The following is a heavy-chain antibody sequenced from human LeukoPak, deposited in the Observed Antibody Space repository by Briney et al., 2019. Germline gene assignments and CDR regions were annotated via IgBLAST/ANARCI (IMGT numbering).Heavy chain of an antibody. Sequence: SETLSLTCTVSGGSISSYYWSWIRQPAGKGLEWIGRIYTSGSTNYNPSLKSRVTMSVDTSKNQFSLKLSSVTAADTAVYYCARDHRDGYNLSFDPWGQGTLVTVSS. D-gene: IGHD5-24*01. V-gene: IGHV4-4*07. CDR2: IYTSGST. J-gene: IGHJ5*02. CDR3: ARDHRDGYNLSFDP. CDR1: GGSISSYY.